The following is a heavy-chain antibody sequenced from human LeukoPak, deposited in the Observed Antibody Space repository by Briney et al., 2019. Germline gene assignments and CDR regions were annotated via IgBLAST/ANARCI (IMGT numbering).Heavy chain of an antibody. Sequence: GGSLRLPCAASGFTFSSYAMHWVRQAPGKGLEWLAVISYEGSNKYYADSVKGRFTISRDNSKDTLYLQMNSLRAEDTAVYYCARDRGGHRGYYFDYWGQGTLVTVSS. D-gene: IGHD3-10*01. CDR3: ARDRGGHRGYYFDY. CDR1: GFTFSSYA. CDR2: ISYEGSNK. J-gene: IGHJ4*02. V-gene: IGHV3-30-3*01.